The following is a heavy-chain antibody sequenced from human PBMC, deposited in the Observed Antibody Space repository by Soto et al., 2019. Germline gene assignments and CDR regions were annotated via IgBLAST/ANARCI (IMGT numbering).Heavy chain of an antibody. CDR1: GFTVSSNY. V-gene: IGHV3-66*01. J-gene: IGHJ6*03. CDR3: ASPSVQRYYYYYMDV. CDR2: IYSGGST. Sequence: GGSLRLSCAASGFTVSSNYMSWVRQAPGKGLEWVSVIYSGGSTYYADSVKGRFTISRDNSKNTLYLQMNSLRAEDTAVYYCASPSVQRYYYYYMDVWGKGTTVTVSS. D-gene: IGHD1-1*01.